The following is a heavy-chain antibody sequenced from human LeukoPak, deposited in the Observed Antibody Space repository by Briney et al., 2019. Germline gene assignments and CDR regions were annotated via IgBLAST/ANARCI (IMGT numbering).Heavy chain of an antibody. Sequence: SGTLSLTCAVSGGSISSSNWWSWVRQPPGKGLEWIGEIYHSGSTNYNPSLKSRVTMSVDTSKNQFSLKLSSVTAADTAVYYCARVGYCSSTSCYDYWGQGTLVTVSS. CDR2: IYHSGST. CDR1: GGSISSSNW. D-gene: IGHD2-2*03. CDR3: ARVGYCSSTSCYDY. J-gene: IGHJ4*02. V-gene: IGHV4-4*02.